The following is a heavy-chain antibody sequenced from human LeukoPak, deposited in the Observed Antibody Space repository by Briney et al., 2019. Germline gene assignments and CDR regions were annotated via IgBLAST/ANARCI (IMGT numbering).Heavy chain of an antibody. CDR2: IDPSDSYT. D-gene: IGHD6-6*01. CDR1: GYSFTSYW. CDR3: ARHRKYSTDY. V-gene: IGHV5-10-1*01. J-gene: IGHJ4*02. Sequence: GESLKISCKGSGYSFTSYWISWVRQMPGKGLEWLGRIDPSDSYTNYSPSFQGHVTISADKSISTAYLQWSSLKASDTAMYYCARHRKYSTDYWGQGTLVTVSS.